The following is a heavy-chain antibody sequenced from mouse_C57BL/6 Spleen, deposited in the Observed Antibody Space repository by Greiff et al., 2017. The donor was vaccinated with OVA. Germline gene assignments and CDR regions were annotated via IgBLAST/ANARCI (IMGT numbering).Heavy chain of an antibody. CDR2: IWSDGST. Sequence: VQLQQSGPGLVAPSQSLSITCTVSGFSLTSYGVHWVRQPPGKGLEWLVVIWSDGSTNYNSALKSRLSISKDNSKSQVFLKMNSLQTDDTAMYYCARHGEANWNFDYWGQGTTLTVSS. CDR1: GFSLTSYG. V-gene: IGHV2-6-1*01. J-gene: IGHJ2*01. CDR3: ARHGEANWNFDY. D-gene: IGHD4-1*01.